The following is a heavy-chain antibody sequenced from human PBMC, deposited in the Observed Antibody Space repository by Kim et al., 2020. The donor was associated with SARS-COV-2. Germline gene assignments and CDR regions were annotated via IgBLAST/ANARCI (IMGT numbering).Heavy chain of an antibody. Sequence: GGSLRLSCTTSGFTFSDYWMNWVRQAPGKGLEWVANIEQDGGEKNYVDSAKGRFTISRDNAKSSVSLQMNRLRVEDTAVYYCAAGAGWLIDFWGRGTLVT. CDR3: AAGAGWLIDF. J-gene: IGHJ2*01. D-gene: IGHD5-12*01. CDR1: GFTFSDYW. V-gene: IGHV3-7*01. CDR2: IEQDGGEK.